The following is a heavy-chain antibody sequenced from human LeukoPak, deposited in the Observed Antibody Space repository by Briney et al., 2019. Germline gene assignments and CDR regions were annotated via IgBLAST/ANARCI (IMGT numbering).Heavy chain of an antibody. V-gene: IGHV1-69*05. Sequence: ASVKVPCKASGCTFSSYAISWVRQAPGQGLEWMGGIIPIFGTANYAHKFQGRVTITTDESTSTAYMELSSLRPEDTAVYYCAMPRYCTNGVCYHGSREYYFDYWGQGTLVTVSS. D-gene: IGHD2-8*01. CDR2: IIPIFGTA. CDR3: AMPRYCTNGVCYHGSREYYFDY. J-gene: IGHJ4*02. CDR1: GCTFSSYA.